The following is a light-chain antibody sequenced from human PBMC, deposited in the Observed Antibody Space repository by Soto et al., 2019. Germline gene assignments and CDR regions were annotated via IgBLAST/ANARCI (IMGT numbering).Light chain of an antibody. J-gene: IGLJ1*01. CDR2: DVS. CDR1: SSDVGGYNY. V-gene: IGLV2-14*01. CDR3: SSYTSSSTLSYV. Sequence: QSVLTQPASVSGSPGLSITISCTGTSSDVGGYNYVSWYQQHPGKAPKLMIYDVSNRPSGVSNRFSGSKSGNTASLTISGLQAEDEADYYCSSYTSSSTLSYVFGTGTKVTVL.